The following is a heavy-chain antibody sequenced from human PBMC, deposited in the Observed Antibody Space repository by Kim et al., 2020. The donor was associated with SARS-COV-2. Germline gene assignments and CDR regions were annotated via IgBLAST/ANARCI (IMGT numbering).Heavy chain of an antibody. Sequence: SETLSLTCTVSGGSISSSNYYWGWIRQPPGKGLEWIGSIYYSGSTYYNPSLKSRVTIFVDTSKNQFSLKLSSVTAADTAVYYCARQQYYYDSSGYYFLYYFDYWGQGTLVTVSS. D-gene: IGHD3-22*01. J-gene: IGHJ4*02. V-gene: IGHV4-39*01. CDR3: ARQQYYYDSSGYYFLYYFDY. CDR2: IYYSGST. CDR1: GGSISSSNYY.